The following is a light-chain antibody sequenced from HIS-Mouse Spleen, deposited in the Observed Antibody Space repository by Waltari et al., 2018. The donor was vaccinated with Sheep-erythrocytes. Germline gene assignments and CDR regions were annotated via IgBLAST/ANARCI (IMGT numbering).Light chain of an antibody. V-gene: IGKV3-11*01. CDR1: QSVSSY. CDR3: QQRSNWYT. CDR2: EAS. J-gene: IGKJ2*01. Sequence: EIVLTQSPATLSLSPGERATLSSRASQSVSSYLAWYQQKPGQAPRLLIYEASNRATGIPARFSGSGSGTDFTLTISSLEPEDFAVYYCQQRSNWYTFGQGTKLEIK.